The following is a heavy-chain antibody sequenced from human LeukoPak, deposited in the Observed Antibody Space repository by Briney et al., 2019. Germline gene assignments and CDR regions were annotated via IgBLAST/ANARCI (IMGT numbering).Heavy chain of an antibody. CDR1: GFTFSSYE. J-gene: IGHJ4*02. Sequence: PGGSLRLSCVASGFTFSSYEMNCVRQAPGKGLEWVSYISSSGSTIYYADSVKGRFTISRDNAKNSLYLQMEGLRAEDTAFYYCARDLLSRSGFNYWGQGTLVTVSS. CDR3: ARDLLSRSGFNY. V-gene: IGHV3-48*03. D-gene: IGHD3-3*01. CDR2: ISSSGSTI.